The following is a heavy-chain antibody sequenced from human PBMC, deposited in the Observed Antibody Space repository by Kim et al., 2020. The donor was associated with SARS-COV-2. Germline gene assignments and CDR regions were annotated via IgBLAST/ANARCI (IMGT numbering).Heavy chain of an antibody. CDR3: ARRATYYDILTGYLDFDY. D-gene: IGHD3-9*01. CDR2: INHSGST. Sequence: SETLSLTCAVYGGSFSGYYWSWIRQPPGKGLEWIGEINHSGSTNYNPSLKSRVTISVDTSKNQFSLKLSSVTAADTAVYYCARRATYYDILTGYLDFDYWGQGTLVTVSS. J-gene: IGHJ4*02. V-gene: IGHV4-34*01. CDR1: GGSFSGYY.